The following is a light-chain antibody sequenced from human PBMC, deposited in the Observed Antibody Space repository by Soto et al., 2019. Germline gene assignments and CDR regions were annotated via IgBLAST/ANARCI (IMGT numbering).Light chain of an antibody. CDR2: DVS. J-gene: IGLJ1*01. Sequence: QSALTQPRSVSGSPGQSVTISCTGTSSDVGGYNYVSWYQQHPGKVPKLMICDVSQRPSGVPDRFSGSKSGNTASLTISGLQAEDEADYYCCSYAGGPYVFGTGTKVTVL. V-gene: IGLV2-11*01. CDR1: SSDVGGYNY. CDR3: CSYAGGPYV.